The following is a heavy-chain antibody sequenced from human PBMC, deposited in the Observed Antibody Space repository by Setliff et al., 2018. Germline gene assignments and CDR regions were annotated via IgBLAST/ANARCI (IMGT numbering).Heavy chain of an antibody. Sequence: SETLSLTCTVSGGSISSSSYYWGWIRQPPGKGLEWIGYIHHSGITYYNPSLRSRVTLSVDTSKNQFSLRLTSVTAADTAVYYCARADSGYDGEYYFDYWGQGTLVTVSS. CDR2: IHHSGIT. CDR1: GGSISSSSYY. CDR3: ARADSGYDGEYYFDY. J-gene: IGHJ4*02. V-gene: IGHV4-39*07. D-gene: IGHD5-12*01.